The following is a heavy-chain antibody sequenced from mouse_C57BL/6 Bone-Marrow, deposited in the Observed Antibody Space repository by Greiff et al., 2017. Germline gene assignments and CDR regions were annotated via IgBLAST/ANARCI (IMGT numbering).Heavy chain of an antibody. J-gene: IGHJ1*03. CDR2: IYPGDGDT. D-gene: IGHD2-4*01. V-gene: IGHV1-80*01. CDR3: ARGGLRRGTRQVDV. Sequence: VQLQQSGAELVKPGASVKISCKASGYAFSSYWMNWVKQRPGKGLEWIGQIYPGDGDTNYNGKFKGKATLTADKSSSTAYMQLSSLPSEDSAVYFCARGGLRRGTRQVDVWGTGTTVTVSS. CDR1: GYAFSSYW.